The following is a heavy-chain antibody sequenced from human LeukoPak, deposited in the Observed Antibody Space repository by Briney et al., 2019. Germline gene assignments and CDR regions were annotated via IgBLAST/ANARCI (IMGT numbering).Heavy chain of an antibody. J-gene: IGHJ4*02. CDR2: IYYSGST. D-gene: IGHD5-18*01. V-gene: IGHV4-39*01. Sequence: SETLSLTCTVSGGSISSSSYYWGWIRQPPGTGLEWIGIIYYSGSTYYNPSLKSRVTISVDSSKNQFSLRLSSVTAADTAVYYCARQTWIQLWHGYYFDYWGQGTLVTASS. CDR3: ARQTWIQLWHGYYFDY. CDR1: GGSISSSSYY.